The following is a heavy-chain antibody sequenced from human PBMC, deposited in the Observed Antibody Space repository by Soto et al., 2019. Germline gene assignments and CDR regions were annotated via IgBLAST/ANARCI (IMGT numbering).Heavy chain of an antibody. Sequence: PSETLSLTCTVSGGSISSGDYYWSWIRQPPGRGLEWIGYIYYSGSTYYNPSLKSRVTISVDTSKNQFSLKLSSVTAADTAVYYCARGITMIVVDHDAFDIRGQGTMVTVSS. D-gene: IGHD3-22*01. V-gene: IGHV4-30-4*01. CDR1: GGSISSGDYY. CDR2: IYYSGST. J-gene: IGHJ3*02. CDR3: ARGITMIVVDHDAFDI.